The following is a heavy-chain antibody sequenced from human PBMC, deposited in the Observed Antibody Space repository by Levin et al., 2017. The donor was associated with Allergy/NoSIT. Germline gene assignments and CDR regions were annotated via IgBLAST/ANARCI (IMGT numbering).Heavy chain of an antibody. CDR2: ISGSGGST. CDR3: AKVRSGYSSSWYRGGWFDP. J-gene: IGHJ5*02. CDR1: GFTFSSYA. Sequence: GESLKISCAASGFTFSSYAMSWVRQAPGKGLEWVSAISGSGGSTYYADSVKGRFTISRDNSKNTLYLQMNSLRAEDTAVYYCAKVRSGYSSSWYRGGWFDPWGQGTLVTVSS. V-gene: IGHV3-23*01. D-gene: IGHD6-13*01.